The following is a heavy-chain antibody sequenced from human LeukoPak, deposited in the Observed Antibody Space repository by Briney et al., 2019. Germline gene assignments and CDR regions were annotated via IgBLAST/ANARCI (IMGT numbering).Heavy chain of an antibody. Sequence: SETLSLTCTVSGGSISSSSYYWGWIRQPPGKGLEWIGSIYYSGGTNYNPSLKSRVTISVDTSKKQFSLRLSSVIAADTAVYYCARRGGDSSGNFDYWGQGTLVTVSS. CDR1: GGSISSSSYY. D-gene: IGHD3-22*01. J-gene: IGHJ4*02. CDR2: IYYSGGT. V-gene: IGHV4-39*07. CDR3: ARRGGDSSGNFDY.